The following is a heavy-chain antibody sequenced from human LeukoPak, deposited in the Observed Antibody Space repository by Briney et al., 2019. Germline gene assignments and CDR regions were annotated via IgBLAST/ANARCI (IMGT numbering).Heavy chain of an antibody. D-gene: IGHD1-26*01. J-gene: IGHJ4*02. V-gene: IGHV4-34*01. CDR3: ARRRGARGPFDY. Sequence: KPSETLSLTCAVYGGSFSGYYWSWIRQPPGKGLEWIGEINHSGSTNYNPSLKSRVTISVDTSKNQFSLKLSSVTAADTAVYYCARRRGARGPFDYWGQGTLVTVSS. CDR1: GGSFSGYY. CDR2: INHSGST.